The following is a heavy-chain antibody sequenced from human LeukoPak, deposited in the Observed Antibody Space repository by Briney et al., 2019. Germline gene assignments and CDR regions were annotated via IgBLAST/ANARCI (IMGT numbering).Heavy chain of an antibody. J-gene: IGHJ5*02. CDR3: ARDRWELLRWFDP. Sequence: SEPLSLTCTVSGGSISSSSYYWGWIRQPPGKGLEWFGSIYYSGSTYYNPSLKSRVTISVDTSKNQFSLKLSSVTAADTAVYYCARDRWELLRWFDPWGQGTLVTVSS. CDR1: GGSISSSSYY. V-gene: IGHV4-39*07. D-gene: IGHD1-26*01. CDR2: IYYSGST.